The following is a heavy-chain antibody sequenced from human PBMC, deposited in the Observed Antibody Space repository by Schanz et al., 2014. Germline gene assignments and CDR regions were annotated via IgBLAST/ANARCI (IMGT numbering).Heavy chain of an antibody. CDR1: GGTFSSDT. Sequence: QVQLVQSGAEVKKPGASVKVSCKASGGTFSSDTFSWVRQAPGQGLEWMGRIVPIAGITNYAQRFQGRVTITADKSTSTAYMELTSLRSEDTAVYYCAGTYCSSTSCYTGYYYTDVWGKGTTVTVSS. J-gene: IGHJ6*03. CDR3: AGTYCSSTSCYTGYYYTDV. CDR2: IVPIAGIT. V-gene: IGHV1-69*02. D-gene: IGHD2-2*02.